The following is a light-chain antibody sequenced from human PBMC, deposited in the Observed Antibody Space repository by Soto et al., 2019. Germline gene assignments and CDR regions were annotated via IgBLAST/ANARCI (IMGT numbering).Light chain of an antibody. Sequence: EIVLTQSPGTLSLSPGERATLSCRASQSVNSNYLAWYQQKPGQAPRLLIDAASSRATGIPDRFSGGGSGTDFTLTISRLEPEDFAVYYCQQYSSGMFGQGTKVEIK. CDR3: QQYSSGM. J-gene: IGKJ1*01. CDR2: AAS. V-gene: IGKV3-20*01. CDR1: QSVNSNY.